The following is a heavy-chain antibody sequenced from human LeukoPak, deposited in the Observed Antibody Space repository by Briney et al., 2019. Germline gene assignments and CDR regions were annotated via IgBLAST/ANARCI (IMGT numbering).Heavy chain of an antibody. CDR3: ATVSYYYYYMDV. Sequence: ASVKVSYKASGYTFTSYYMHWVRQAPGQGLEWMGIINPSGGSTSYAQKFQGRVTMTRDTSTSTVYMELSSLRSEDTAVYYCATVSYYYYYMDVWGKGTTVTVSS. V-gene: IGHV1-46*01. CDR2: INPSGGST. CDR1: GYTFTSYY. J-gene: IGHJ6*03.